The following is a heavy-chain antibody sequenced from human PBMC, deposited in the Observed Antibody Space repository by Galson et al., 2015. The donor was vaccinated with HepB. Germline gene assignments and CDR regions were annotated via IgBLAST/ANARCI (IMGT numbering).Heavy chain of an antibody. V-gene: IGHV1-46*01. CDR2: LNPSGGST. CDR1: GYTFTRFY. J-gene: IGHJ3*02. Sequence: SVKVSCKASGYTFTRFYIHWVRQAPGQGLEWMGVLNPSGGSTTYAQKFQGRVTMTRDTSTSTVYMELSSLRYEDTALYYCAIGAPVELRTVDAFGIWGQGTLVTVSS. D-gene: IGHD1-1*01. CDR3: AIGAPVELRTVDAFGI.